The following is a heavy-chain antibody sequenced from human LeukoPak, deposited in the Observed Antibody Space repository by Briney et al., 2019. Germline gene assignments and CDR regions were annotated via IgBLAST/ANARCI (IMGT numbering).Heavy chain of an antibody. J-gene: IGHJ4*02. Sequence: GESLKISCKGSGYSFTSYWIGWVRQIPGKGLECMGIIYPGDSYTRYSPSFQGQVTISADKSLSTAYLQWSSLKASDTAMYYCARLSVGTYYYDSSGYSLGDYWGQGTLVTVSS. D-gene: IGHD3-22*01. CDR2: IYPGDSYT. CDR3: ARLSVGTYYYDSSGYSLGDY. CDR1: GYSFTSYW. V-gene: IGHV5-51*01.